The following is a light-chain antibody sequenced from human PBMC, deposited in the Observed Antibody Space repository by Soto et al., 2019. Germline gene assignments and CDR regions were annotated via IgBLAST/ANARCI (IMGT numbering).Light chain of an antibody. CDR3: QSWGTGIRV. J-gene: IGLJ3*02. CDR1: SGHSRFA. CDR2: VNSDGSH. Sequence: QLVLTQSPSVSTSLGASVKVTCTLSSGHSRFAIAWHQQQPEEGPRYLMKVNSDGSHTKGDGIPDRFSGSSSGAERYLIISSLQSEDEAEYYCQSWGTGIRVFGGGTKLTVL. V-gene: IGLV4-69*01.